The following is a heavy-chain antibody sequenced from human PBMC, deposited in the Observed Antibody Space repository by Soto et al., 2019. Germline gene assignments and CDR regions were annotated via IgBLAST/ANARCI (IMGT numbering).Heavy chain of an antibody. J-gene: IGHJ5*02. D-gene: IGHD2-2*01. Sequence: SQTRSVTCEISGASVSTNSAAGNCIRQSPSRALSSLGRTYHRSNWYNDYSVCVKSRITINPDTSKNQFSLQLNSVTPEDTAVYYCPRVGDIVVVPADTRGWFDPWGQGTMVTVSS. V-gene: IGHV6-1*01. CDR3: PRVGDIVVVPADTRGWFDP. CDR2: TYHRSNWYN. CDR1: GASVSTNSAA.